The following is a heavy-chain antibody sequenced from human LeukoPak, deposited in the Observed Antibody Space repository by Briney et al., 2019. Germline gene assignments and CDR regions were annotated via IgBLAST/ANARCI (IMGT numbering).Heavy chain of an antibody. J-gene: IGHJ4*02. CDR3: ARGIAVAGTEGHYFDY. Sequence: SETLSLTCAVYGGSFSGYYWSWIRQPPGKGLEWIGEINHSGSTNYNPSLKSRVTISVDTSKNQFSLKLSSVTAADTAVYYCARGIAVAGTEGHYFDYWGQGTLVTVSS. D-gene: IGHD6-19*01. CDR1: GGSFSGYY. CDR2: INHSGST. V-gene: IGHV4-34*01.